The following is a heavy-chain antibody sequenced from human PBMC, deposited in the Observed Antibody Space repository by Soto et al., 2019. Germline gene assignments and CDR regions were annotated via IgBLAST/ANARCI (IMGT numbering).Heavy chain of an antibody. J-gene: IGHJ4*02. V-gene: IGHV3-21*01. CDR1: GFTFSSYS. CDR3: ARDELVGRAYCGGDCYRPFDY. CDR2: ISSSSSYI. Sequence: GGSLRLSCAASGFTFSSYSMNWVRQAPGKGLEWVSSISSSSSYIYYADSVKGRFTISRDNAKNSLYLQMNSLRAEDTAVYYCARDELVGRAYCGGDCYRPFDYWGQGT. D-gene: IGHD2-21*02.